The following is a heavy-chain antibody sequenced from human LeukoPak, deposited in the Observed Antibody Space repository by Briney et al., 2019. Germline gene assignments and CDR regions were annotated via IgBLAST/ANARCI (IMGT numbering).Heavy chain of an antibody. CDR2: IYTSGST. CDR3: ARDCSSTSCSSYYMDV. CDR1: GGSISSGSYY. V-gene: IGHV4-61*02. J-gene: IGHJ6*03. D-gene: IGHD2-2*01. Sequence: KASETLSLTCTVSGGSISSGSYYWSWIRQPAGKGLEWIGRIYTSGSTNYNPSLKSRVTISVDTSKNQFSLKLSSVTAADTAVYYCARDCSSTSCSSYYMDVWGKGTTVTVSS.